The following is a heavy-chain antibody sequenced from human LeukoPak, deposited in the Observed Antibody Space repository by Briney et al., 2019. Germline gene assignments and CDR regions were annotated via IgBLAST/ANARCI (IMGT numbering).Heavy chain of an antibody. Sequence: ASVKVSCKASGYTFTSYGISWVRQAPGQGLEWMGWISAYNGNTNYAQKLQGRVTMTTDTSTSTAYMELRSLRSDDMAVYYCARDFSVAAGLSYYYYYGMDVWGKGTTVTVSS. CDR3: ARDFSVAAGLSYYYYYGMDV. V-gene: IGHV1-18*03. D-gene: IGHD6-13*01. J-gene: IGHJ6*04. CDR1: GYTFTSYG. CDR2: ISAYNGNT.